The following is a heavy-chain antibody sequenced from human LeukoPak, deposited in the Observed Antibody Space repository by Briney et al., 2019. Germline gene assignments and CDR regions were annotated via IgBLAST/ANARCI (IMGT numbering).Heavy chain of an antibody. V-gene: IGHV3-53*01. D-gene: IGHD4-17*01. J-gene: IGHJ4*02. CDR1: GFTVSSNY. CDR2: IYSGGST. Sequence: GGSLRLSCAASGFTVSSNYMSWVRQAPGKGLEWVSVIYSGGSTYYADSVKGRFTISRDNSKNTLYLQMNSLRAEDTAVYFCAGEKDRNGDYLDYWGQGTLVTVSS. CDR3: AGEKDRNGDYLDY.